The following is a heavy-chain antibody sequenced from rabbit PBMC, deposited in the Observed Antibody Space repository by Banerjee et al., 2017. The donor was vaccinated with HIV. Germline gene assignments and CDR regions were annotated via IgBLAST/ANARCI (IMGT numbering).Heavy chain of an antibody. CDR3: ARDLAGVIGWNFNL. CDR2: IGTGSGST. J-gene: IGHJ4*01. Sequence: QEQLEESGGDLVKPEGSLTLTCTASGFSFSNKYVMCWVRQAPGKGLEWIACIGTGSGSTWYASWAKGRFTISKTSTTVDLKMTSLTAADTATYFCARDLAGVIGWNFNLWGPGTLVTVS. CDR1: GFSFSNKYV. V-gene: IGHV1S45*01. D-gene: IGHD4-1*01.